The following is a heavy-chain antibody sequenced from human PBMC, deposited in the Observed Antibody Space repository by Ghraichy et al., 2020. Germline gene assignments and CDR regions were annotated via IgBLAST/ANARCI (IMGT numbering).Heavy chain of an antibody. Sequence: ASVKVSCKASGYTFTSYGISWVRQAPGQGLEWMGWISAYNGNTNYAQKLQGRVTMTTDTSTSTAYMELRSLRSDDTAVYYCARRGSSWYGPGWFDPWGQGTLVTVSS. D-gene: IGHD6-13*01. CDR2: ISAYNGNT. CDR1: GYTFTSYG. CDR3: ARRGSSWYGPGWFDP. J-gene: IGHJ5*02. V-gene: IGHV1-18*04.